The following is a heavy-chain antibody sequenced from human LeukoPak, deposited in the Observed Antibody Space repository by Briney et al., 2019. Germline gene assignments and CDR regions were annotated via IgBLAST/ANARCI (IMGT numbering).Heavy chain of an antibody. CDR3: AREVEHDFWSGYLNYNYGMDV. V-gene: IGHV4-61*02. Sequence: SQTLSLTCTVSGGSISSGSNYWSWTRQPAGKGLEWIGRIYTSGSTNYNPSLKSRVTISVDTSKNQFSLKLSSVTAADTAVYYCAREVEHDFWSGYLNYNYGMDVWGQGTTVTVSS. D-gene: IGHD3-3*01. CDR2: IYTSGST. J-gene: IGHJ6*02. CDR1: GGSISSGSNY.